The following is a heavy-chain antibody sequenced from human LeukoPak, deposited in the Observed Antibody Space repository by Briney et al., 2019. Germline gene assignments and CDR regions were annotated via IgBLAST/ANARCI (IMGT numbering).Heavy chain of an antibody. V-gene: IGHV1-69*02. CDR2: IIPILGIG. J-gene: IGHJ6*03. Sequence: ASVKVSCKASGGTFSSYTISWVRQATGQGLEWMGRIIPILGIGNYAQKFQGRVTITADKSTSTAYMELSSLGSEDTAVYYCARAGGYSSSSDYYYMDVWGKGTTVTISS. D-gene: IGHD6-13*01. CDR3: ARAGGYSSSSDYYYMDV. CDR1: GGTFSSYT.